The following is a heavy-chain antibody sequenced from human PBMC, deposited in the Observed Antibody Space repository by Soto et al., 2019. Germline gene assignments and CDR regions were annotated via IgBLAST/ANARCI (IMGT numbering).Heavy chain of an antibody. CDR2: ISYDGGLQ. D-gene: IGHD5-18*01. V-gene: IGHV3-30*03. Sequence: QAQLVESRGGVVQPGRSLRLSCAASGFTFSSYGMHWVRQAPGTGLEWVAVISYDGGLQHYADSAKGRFTISRDNSKNMVLLQMNSLRAEDTAVYYCVSDRGYGHASVPYSWGQGTLVSVSS. CDR3: VSDRGYGHASVPYS. CDR1: GFTFSSYG. J-gene: IGHJ4*02.